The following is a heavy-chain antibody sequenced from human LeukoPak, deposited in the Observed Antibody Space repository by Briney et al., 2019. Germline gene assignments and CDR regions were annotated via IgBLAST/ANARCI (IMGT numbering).Heavy chain of an antibody. Sequence: AGGSLRLSCAASGFTFSSYAMHWVRQAPGKGLEWVAVISYDGSNKYYADSVKGRFTISRDNSKNTLYLQMNSLRAEDTAVYYCARESSSGTFNAFDIWGQGTMVTVSS. V-gene: IGHV3-30-3*01. D-gene: IGHD3-22*01. CDR3: ARESSSGTFNAFDI. CDR2: ISYDGSNK. J-gene: IGHJ3*02. CDR1: GFTFSSYA.